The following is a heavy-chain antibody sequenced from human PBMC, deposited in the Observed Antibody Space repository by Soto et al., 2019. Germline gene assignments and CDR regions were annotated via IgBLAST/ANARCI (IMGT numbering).Heavy chain of an antibody. Sequence: PGGSLRLSCAASGFTFSSYWMSWVRQAPGKGLEWVANIKQDGSEKYYVDSVKGRFTISRDNAKSSLYLQMNSLRAEDTAVYYCAREYSGYVLDPWGQGNLVTVSS. CDR1: GFTFSSYW. D-gene: IGHD5-12*01. CDR2: IKQDGSEK. V-gene: IGHV3-7*01. J-gene: IGHJ5*02. CDR3: AREYSGYVLDP.